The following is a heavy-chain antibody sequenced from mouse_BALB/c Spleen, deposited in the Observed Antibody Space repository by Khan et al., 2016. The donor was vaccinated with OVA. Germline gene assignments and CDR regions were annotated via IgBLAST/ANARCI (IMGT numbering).Heavy chain of an antibody. CDR1: GYSITSGYG. Sequence: QLQESGPGLVKPSQSLSLPCTVTGYSITSGYGWNWIRQFPGNKLEWMGYLSYSGSTNYNPSLKSRISITRDTSKNQFFLQLNSVTTEDTATYYCARTARIKYWGQGTTLTVSS. CDR2: LSYSGST. CDR3: ARTARIKY. V-gene: IGHV3-2*02. J-gene: IGHJ2*01. D-gene: IGHD1-2*01.